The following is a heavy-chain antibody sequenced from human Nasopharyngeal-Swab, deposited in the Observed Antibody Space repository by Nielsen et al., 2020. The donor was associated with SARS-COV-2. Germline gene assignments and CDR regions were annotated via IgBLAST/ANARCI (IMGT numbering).Heavy chain of an antibody. D-gene: IGHD6-19*01. Sequence: SLKISCAASGFTFSSYEMNWVRHAPGKGLEWVSYISSSGSTIYYADSVKGRFTISRANAKNSLYLQMNMLRAEDTAVYYCAGEWLQTLTLDYWGQGTLVTVSS. CDR1: GFTFSSYE. CDR3: AGEWLQTLTLDY. V-gene: IGHV3-48*03. CDR2: ISSSGSTI. J-gene: IGHJ4*02.